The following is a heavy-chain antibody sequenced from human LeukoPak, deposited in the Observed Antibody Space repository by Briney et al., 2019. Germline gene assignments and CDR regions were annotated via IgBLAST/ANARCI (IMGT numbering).Heavy chain of an antibody. CDR2: IYTRGNK. CDR1: GFVVSDTF. CDR3: ARGKYDSSPFLQH. Sequence: GGSLRLSCAASGFVVSDTFMSWFRQAPGKGLEWVSVIYTRGNKFYADSVKGRFTISRDNVKNSMYLQMNSLRAEDTAVYYCARGKYDSSPFLQHWGQGTLVTVSS. V-gene: IGHV3-53*01. D-gene: IGHD3-22*01. J-gene: IGHJ1*01.